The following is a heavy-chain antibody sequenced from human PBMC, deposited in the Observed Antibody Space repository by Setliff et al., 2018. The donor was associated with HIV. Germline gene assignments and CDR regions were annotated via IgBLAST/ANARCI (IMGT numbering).Heavy chain of an antibody. J-gene: IGHJ4*02. D-gene: IGHD3-16*01. CDR2: VYYTGTT. V-gene: IGHV4-39*01. Sequence: KSSETLSLTCTVSGGSIGSITHYWGWFRQPPGKGLECIGTVYYTGTTYYNSSLESRVTISVDTSRNQFSLKLYSVTAADTAVYYCARIFGFTTASYARGNDYWGRGTLVTVSS. CDR3: ARIFGFTTASYARGNDY. CDR1: GGSIGSITHY.